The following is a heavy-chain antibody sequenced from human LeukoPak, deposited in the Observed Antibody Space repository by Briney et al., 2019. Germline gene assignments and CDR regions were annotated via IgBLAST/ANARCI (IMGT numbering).Heavy chain of an antibody. V-gene: IGHV3-48*01. CDR1: GFTFNAFG. J-gene: IGHJ4*02. D-gene: IGHD2-2*01. CDR2: IGTSSSRI. CDR3: ARGPSSQFRTDY. Sequence: GGSLRLSCAASGFTFNAFGMNWVRQAPGKGLEWVSYIGTSSSRIYYADSVKGRFTISRDNAKNSLYLQMNGLRAEDTAVYYCARGPSSQFRTDYWGQGTLVTVSS.